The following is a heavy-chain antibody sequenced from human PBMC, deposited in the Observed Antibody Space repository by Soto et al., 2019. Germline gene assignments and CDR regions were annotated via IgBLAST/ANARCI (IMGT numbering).Heavy chain of an antibody. Sequence: WGSLRLSCASSGFSVSVDSMFWVRQAPGKGLEWVSLFYNTGFIHYADSVKGRFTISRDNSKNTLYLQMNSLRAEDTAVYFCTLDNWLDPWGQGTLVTVSS. J-gene: IGHJ5*02. CDR3: TLDNWLDP. V-gene: IGHV3-53*01. D-gene: IGHD3-16*01. CDR2: FYNTGFI. CDR1: GFSVSVDS.